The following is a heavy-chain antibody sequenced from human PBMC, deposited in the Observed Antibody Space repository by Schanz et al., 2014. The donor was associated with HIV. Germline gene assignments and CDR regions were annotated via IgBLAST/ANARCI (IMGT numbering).Heavy chain of an antibody. CDR2: VNQDGSVK. D-gene: IGHD3-9*01. CDR3: ARDAARYFDWSYYFDF. Sequence: VQLVESGGGLVKPGGSLRLSCAASGFTFNDYYMTWIRQAPGKGLEWVANVNQDGSVKYYVDSVKGRFTISRDNANNSLYLQMNSLRAEDTAVYYCARDAARYFDWSYYFDFWGQGTLVTVSS. J-gene: IGHJ4*02. V-gene: IGHV3-7*01. CDR1: GFTFNDYY.